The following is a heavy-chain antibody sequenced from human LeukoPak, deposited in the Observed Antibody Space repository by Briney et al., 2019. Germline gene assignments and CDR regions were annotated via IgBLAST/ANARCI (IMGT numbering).Heavy chain of an antibody. J-gene: IGHJ4*02. D-gene: IGHD3-22*01. Sequence: PGGSLRLSCAASGFTFSSYSMNWVRQAPGKGLGWVSAISGSGGSTYYADSVKGRFTISRDNSKNTLYLQMNSLRAEDTAVYYCARETSNMYYYDSSGSPDYWGQGTLVTVSS. CDR3: ARETSNMYYYDSSGSPDY. CDR1: GFTFSSYS. V-gene: IGHV3-23*01. CDR2: ISGSGGST.